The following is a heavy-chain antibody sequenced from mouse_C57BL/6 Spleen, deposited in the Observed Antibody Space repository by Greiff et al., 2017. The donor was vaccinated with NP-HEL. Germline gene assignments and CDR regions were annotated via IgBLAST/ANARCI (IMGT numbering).Heavy chain of an antibody. D-gene: IGHD2-5*01. CDR1: GYTFTDYN. J-gene: IGHJ2*01. Sequence: VQLKESGPELVKPGASVKIPCKASGYTFTDYNMDWVKQSHGKSLEWIGDINPNNGGTIYNQKFKGKATLTVDKASSTAYMELRSLTSEDTAVYYCARSSYSNYFDYWGQGTTLTVSS. CDR3: ARSSYSNYFDY. V-gene: IGHV1-18*01. CDR2: INPNNGGT.